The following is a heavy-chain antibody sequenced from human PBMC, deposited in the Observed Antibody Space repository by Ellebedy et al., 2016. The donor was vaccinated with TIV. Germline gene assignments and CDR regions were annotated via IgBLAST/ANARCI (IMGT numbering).Heavy chain of an antibody. CDR1: GFTFSDYA. D-gene: IGHD6-13*01. J-gene: IGHJ4*02. CDR3: AKRTTAGGSYFDY. CDR2: IDTNGGRT. Sequence: GESLKISCSASGFTFSDYAMYWVRQAPGKGLEFVSGIDTNGGRTYYADSVKGRFTISRDNSKNTLYLQMNSLRAEDTAVYYCAKRTTAGGSYFDYWGQGTLVTVS. V-gene: IGHV3-64*04.